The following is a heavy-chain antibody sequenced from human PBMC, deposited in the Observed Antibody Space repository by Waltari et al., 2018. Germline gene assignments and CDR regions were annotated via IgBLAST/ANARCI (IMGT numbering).Heavy chain of an antibody. J-gene: IGHJ3*02. V-gene: IGHV3-9*03. CDR1: GFTFDDYA. Sequence: EVQLVESGGGLVQPGRSLRLSCAASGFTFDDYAMHWVRQAPGKGLDWVSGISWNSGSIGYADSVKGRFTISRDNAKNSLYLQMNSLRAEDMALYYCAKDIGQQQLVFAFDIWGQGTMVTVSS. CDR3: AKDIGQQQLVFAFDI. CDR2: ISWNSGSI. D-gene: IGHD6-13*01.